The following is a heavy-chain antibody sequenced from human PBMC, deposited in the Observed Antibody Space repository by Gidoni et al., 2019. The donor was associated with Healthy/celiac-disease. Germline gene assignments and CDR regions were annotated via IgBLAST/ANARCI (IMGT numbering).Heavy chain of an antibody. CDR2: IYHSGST. Sequence: QVQLQESGPGLVKPSGTLSLTCAVSGGSISRSNWWRWVRQPPGKGLEWIGEIYHSGSTNYNPSLKSRVTISVDKSKNQFSLKLSSVTAADTAVYYCARGGGLLAAQPVGYFDLWGRGTLVTVSS. D-gene: IGHD6-6*01. J-gene: IGHJ2*01. CDR1: GGSISRSNW. V-gene: IGHV4-4*02. CDR3: ARGGGLLAAQPVGYFDL.